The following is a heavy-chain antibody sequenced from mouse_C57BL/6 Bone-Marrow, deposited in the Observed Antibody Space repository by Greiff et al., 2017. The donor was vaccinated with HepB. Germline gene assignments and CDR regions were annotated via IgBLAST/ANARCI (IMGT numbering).Heavy chain of an antibody. CDR1: GFTFSDYY. J-gene: IGHJ3*01. V-gene: IGHV5-16*01. CDR3: ARSTPGFAY. D-gene: IGHD2-1*01. Sequence: EVQVVESEGGLVQPGSSMKLSCTASGFTFSDYYMAWVRQVPEKGLEWVANINYDGSSTYYLDSLKSRFIISRDNAKNILYLQMSSLKSEDTATYYCARSTPGFAYWGQGTLVTVSA. CDR2: INYDGSST.